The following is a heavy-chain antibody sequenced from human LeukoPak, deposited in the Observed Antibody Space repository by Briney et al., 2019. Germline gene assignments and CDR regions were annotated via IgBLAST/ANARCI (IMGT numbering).Heavy chain of an antibody. CDR1: GFTFSSYW. J-gene: IGHJ4*02. D-gene: IGHD3-3*01. CDR2: IKVDGSEK. CDR3: ARDYRSFDFWSGYPPYHFDY. Sequence: GGSLRLSCAASGFTFSSYWMTWVRQAPGKGLEWVATIKVDGSEKYYVDSVRGRFTISRDNGKKSLYLQMDSLRAEDTAVYYCARDYRSFDFWSGYPPYHFDYWGQGTLVTVSS. V-gene: IGHV3-7*01.